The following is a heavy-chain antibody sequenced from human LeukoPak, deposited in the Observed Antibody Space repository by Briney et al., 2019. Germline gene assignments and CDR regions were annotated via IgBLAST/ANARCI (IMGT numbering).Heavy chain of an antibody. J-gene: IGHJ4*02. D-gene: IGHD6-6*01. CDR1: AFAFSTYG. Sequence: PGRSLRLSCAASAFAFSTYGMHWVSPAPGKGLEWVAFIWNDGNNKYYPDSVKGRFTISRDNSKNTLYLQMSSLRAEDTAVYFCGKAIGYSSSAVDFWGKGTLVTVSS. V-gene: IGHV3-33*06. CDR2: IWNDGNNK. CDR3: GKAIGYSSSAVDF.